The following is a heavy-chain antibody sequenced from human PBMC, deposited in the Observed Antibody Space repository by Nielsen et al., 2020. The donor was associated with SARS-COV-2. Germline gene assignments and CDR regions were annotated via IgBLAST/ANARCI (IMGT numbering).Heavy chain of an antibody. D-gene: IGHD6-19*01. CDR1: GFTFSSYA. J-gene: IGHJ4*02. CDR3: GREVSVAHMLSSNPDLPY. Sequence: GESLKISCAASGFTFSSYAMHWVRQAPGKGLEWVAVISYDGSNKYYADSVKGRFTISRDNSKKTLYLQKNSLKAEDTAVYYCGREVSVAHMLSSNPDLPYWGQGTLVTVSS. V-gene: IGHV3-30*04. CDR2: ISYDGSNK.